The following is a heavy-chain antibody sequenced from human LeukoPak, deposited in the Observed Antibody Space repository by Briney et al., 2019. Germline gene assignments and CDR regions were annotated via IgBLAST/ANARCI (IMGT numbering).Heavy chain of an antibody. CDR1: GSTVSSDS. V-gene: IGHV3-23*01. CDR3: AKISGSYYDY. D-gene: IGHD1-26*01. J-gene: IGHJ4*02. CDR2: ISGSGAST. Sequence: PGGCLSPLCAADGSTVSSDSMRWVRPPAGTWLEWVSAISGSGASTSHPDSVKVRFTISRPKSKNPLYRQMNMPRAEVTAVYYSAKISGSYYDYWGQGTLVTVSS.